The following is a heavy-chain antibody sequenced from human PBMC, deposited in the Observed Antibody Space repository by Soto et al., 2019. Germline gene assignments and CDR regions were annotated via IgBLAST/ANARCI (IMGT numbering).Heavy chain of an antibody. Sequence: PGGSLRLSCAASGFTFSDYYMSWIRQAPGKGLEWVSYISSSGSTIYYADSVKGRFTISRDNAKNSLYLQMNSLRAEDTAVYYWSRDLVEGSNYYHYYGMEVFGPGKTGTVSP. CDR1: GFTFSDYY. J-gene: IGHJ6*01. CDR2: ISSSGSTI. V-gene: IGHV3-11*01. D-gene: IGHD3-10*01. CDR3: SRDLVEGSNYYHYYGMEV.